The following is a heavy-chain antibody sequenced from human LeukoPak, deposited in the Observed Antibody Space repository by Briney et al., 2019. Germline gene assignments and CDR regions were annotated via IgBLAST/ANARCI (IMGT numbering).Heavy chain of an antibody. V-gene: IGHV4-59*08. D-gene: IGHD3-22*01. CDR2: IHYSGST. CDR1: GGSISNYY. J-gene: IGHJ5*02. Sequence: SETLSLTCTVSGGSISNYYWSWIRQPPGKGLEWIGYIHYSGSTNYNPSLKSRVTISADTSKNQFSLKLSSVTAADTAVYYCARWYYDSSGTRWFDPWGQGTLVTVSS. CDR3: ARWYYDSSGTRWFDP.